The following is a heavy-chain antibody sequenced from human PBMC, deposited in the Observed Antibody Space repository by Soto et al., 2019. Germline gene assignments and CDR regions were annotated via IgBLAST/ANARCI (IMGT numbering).Heavy chain of an antibody. Sequence: PENLRLSSGVSGDSITRNGWLVWIRQFPEKGLEWIGEAYHNGLTNYNPSLNSRVTMSTDTSKNQFSLKLTSVTAADTAMYYCARDAALPGEADRFDYWGQGSTVTVS. V-gene: IGHV4-4*03. CDR2: AYHNGLT. J-gene: IGHJ4*02. CDR1: GDSITRNGW. CDR3: ARDAALPGEADRFDY. D-gene: IGHD2-15*01.